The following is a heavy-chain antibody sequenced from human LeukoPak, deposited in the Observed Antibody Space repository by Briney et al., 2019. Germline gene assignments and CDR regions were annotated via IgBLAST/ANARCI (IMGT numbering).Heavy chain of an antibody. D-gene: IGHD3-10*01. V-gene: IGHV3-23*01. CDR1: GFTFSSYA. J-gene: IGHJ6*02. Sequence: PGGSLRLSCAASGFTFSSYAMSWVRQAPGKGLEWVSAISGSGGSTYYADSVKGRFTTSRDNSKSTLYLQMNSLRAEDTAVYYCAKVNTMVRGVDFYYYGMDVWGQGTTVTVSS. CDR2: ISGSGGST. CDR3: AKVNTMVRGVDFYYYGMDV.